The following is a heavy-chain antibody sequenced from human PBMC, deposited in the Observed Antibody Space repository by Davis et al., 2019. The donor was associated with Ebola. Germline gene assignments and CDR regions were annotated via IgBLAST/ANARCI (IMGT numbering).Heavy chain of an antibody. V-gene: IGHV3-73*01. CDR3: TRHRDFFVVVPAAMSGGMDV. D-gene: IGHD2-2*01. CDR1: GFTFSGSA. Sequence: PGGSLRLSCAASGFTFSGSAMHWVRQASGKGLEWVGRFRSKANSYATAYAASVKGRLTISRDDSKNTAYLQMNSLKTEDTAVYYCTRHRDFFVVVPAAMSGGMDVWGQGTTVTVSS. CDR2: FRSKANSYAT. J-gene: IGHJ6*02.